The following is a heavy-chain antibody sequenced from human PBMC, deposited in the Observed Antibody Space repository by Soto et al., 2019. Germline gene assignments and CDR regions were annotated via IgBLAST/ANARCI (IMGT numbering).Heavy chain of an antibody. CDR1: GFMFEDFA. CDR2: INWNGVNK. V-gene: IGHV3-9*01. J-gene: IGHJ1*01. CDR3: AKDADRLGELWGYFQN. D-gene: IGHD2-21*01. Sequence: EVQLVESGGGLEQPGRSLRLSCAASGFMFEDFAMHWVRQAPGKGLEWVSGINWNGVNKGYADSVQGRFTIPRDNAKKSLYLQMDYLRPEDTAFYYCAKDADRLGELWGYFQNWGQGTPVTVSS.